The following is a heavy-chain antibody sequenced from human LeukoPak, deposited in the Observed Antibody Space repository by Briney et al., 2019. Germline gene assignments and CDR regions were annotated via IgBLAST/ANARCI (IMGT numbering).Heavy chain of an antibody. Sequence: GGSLRLSCAASGFTFGSYSMNWVRQAPGKGLEWVSSIISSSSYIYYADSVKGRFTISRDNAKNSLYLQMNSLRAEDTAVYYCARGREERILRRGDAFDIWGQGTLVTVSS. V-gene: IGHV3-21*01. CDR1: GFTFGSYS. D-gene: IGHD3-3*01. CDR3: ARGREERILRRGDAFDI. CDR2: IISSSSYI. J-gene: IGHJ3*02.